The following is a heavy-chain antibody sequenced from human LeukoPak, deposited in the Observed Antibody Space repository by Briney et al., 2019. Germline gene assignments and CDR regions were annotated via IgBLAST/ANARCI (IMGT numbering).Heavy chain of an antibody. J-gene: IGHJ4*02. CDR3: ARDPDYYDSSGDDY. CDR2: IIPILGIA. D-gene: IGHD3-22*01. CDR1: GGTFSSYA. Sequence: GASVKVSCKASGGTFSSYAISWVRQAPGQGLEWMGRIIPILGIANYAQKFQGRVTITADESTSTAYMELSSLRSEDTAVYHCARDPDYYDSSGDDYWGQGTLVTVSS. V-gene: IGHV1-69*04.